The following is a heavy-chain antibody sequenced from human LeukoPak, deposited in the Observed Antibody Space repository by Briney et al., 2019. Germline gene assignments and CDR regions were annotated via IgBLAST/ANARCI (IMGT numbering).Heavy chain of an antibody. J-gene: IGHJ3*02. Sequence: GGSLRLSCAASGFTFSDYYMSWIRQAPGKGLEWVSYISNSGTTIYYADSVKGRFTISRDNAQNSLYLQMNSLGAEDTAVYYCARRMTTVTTRAFDIWGQGTMVTVSS. CDR3: ARRMTTVTTRAFDI. CDR2: ISNSGTTI. CDR1: GFTFSDYY. V-gene: IGHV3-11*01. D-gene: IGHD4-17*01.